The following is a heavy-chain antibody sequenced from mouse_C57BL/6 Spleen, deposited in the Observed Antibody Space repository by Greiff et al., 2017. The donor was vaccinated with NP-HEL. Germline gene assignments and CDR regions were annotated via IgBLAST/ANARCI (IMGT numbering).Heavy chain of an antibody. J-gene: IGHJ1*03. CDR1: GYTFTSYW. CDR3: SNYEYFDV. Sequence: VQLQQSGAELAKPGASVKLSCKASGYTFTSYWMHWVKQRPGQGLEWIGYINPSSGYTTYNQKFKDKATLTADKSSSTAYMQLSSLTHEDSAVYYCSNYEYFDVWGTGTTVTVSS. V-gene: IGHV1-7*01. CDR2: INPSSGYT. D-gene: IGHD2-5*01.